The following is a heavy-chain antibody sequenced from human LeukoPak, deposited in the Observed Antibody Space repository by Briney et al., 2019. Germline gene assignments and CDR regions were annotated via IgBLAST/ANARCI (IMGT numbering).Heavy chain of an antibody. Sequence: SVTRSLTCTVSGASVGMVSDWWSWIRHPPLNGLEWFGYFYFSETTNYNPSLKCRFTLSVETSKNQFSLKLSSVTAADTAVYYCARRVAGGFDYWGQGTLVTVSS. CDR3: ARRVAGGFDY. D-gene: IGHD6-19*01. V-gene: IGHV4-61*01. CDR1: GASVGMVSDW. CDR2: FYFSETT. J-gene: IGHJ4*02.